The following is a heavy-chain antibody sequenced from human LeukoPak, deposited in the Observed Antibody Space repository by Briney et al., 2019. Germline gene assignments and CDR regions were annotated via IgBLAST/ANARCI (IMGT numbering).Heavy chain of an antibody. D-gene: IGHD3-16*02. CDR1: GGSISGYY. Sequence: SETLSLTCTVSGGSISGYYWSWIRQPPGKGLEWIGEINHSGSTNYNPSLKSRVTISVDTSKNQFSLKLSSVTAADTAVYYCARGSVSSDDYWGQGTLVTVSS. CDR2: INHSGST. CDR3: ARGSVSSDDY. V-gene: IGHV4-34*01. J-gene: IGHJ4*02.